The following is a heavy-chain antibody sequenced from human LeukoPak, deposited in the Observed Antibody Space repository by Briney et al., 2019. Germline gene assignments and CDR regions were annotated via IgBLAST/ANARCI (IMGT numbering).Heavy chain of an antibody. D-gene: IGHD6-19*01. V-gene: IGHV4-30-2*01. CDR3: ARSLAGRYDAFDI. CDR1: GGSISSGGYY. J-gene: IGHJ3*02. CDR2: IYHSGST. Sequence: SETLSLTCTVSGGSISSGGYYWSWIRQPPGKGLEWIGYIYHSGSTYYNPSLKSRVTISVDTSKNQFSLKLSSVTAADTAVYYCARSLAGRYDAFDIWGQGTMVTVSS.